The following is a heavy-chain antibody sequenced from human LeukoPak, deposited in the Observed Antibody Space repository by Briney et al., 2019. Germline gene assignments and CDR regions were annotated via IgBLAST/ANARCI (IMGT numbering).Heavy chain of an antibody. CDR1: RYSISSGYY. V-gene: IGHV4-38-2*02. CDR3: ARTGYSTVTTPYMDV. Sequence: PSVTLSLTCTVSRYSISSGYYWGWIRQPPGKGLEWIGSIYHSGSTYYNPSLKSRVTISVDTSKNQFSLKLSSVTAADTAVYYCARTGYSTVTTPYMDVWGKGTTVTVSS. D-gene: IGHD4-17*01. J-gene: IGHJ6*03. CDR2: IYHSGST.